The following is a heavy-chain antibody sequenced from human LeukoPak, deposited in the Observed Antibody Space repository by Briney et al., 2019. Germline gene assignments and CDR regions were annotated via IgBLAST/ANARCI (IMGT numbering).Heavy chain of an antibody. CDR3: ASQQASSKKSYYYYMDV. V-gene: IGHV1-69*06. D-gene: IGHD6-13*01. J-gene: IGHJ6*03. CDR2: IIPIFGTA. CDR1: GGTFSSYA. Sequence: ASVKVSCKASGGTFSSYAISWVRQAPGQGLEWMGGIIPIFGTANYAQKFQGRVTITADKSTSTAYMELSSLRSEDTAVYYCASQQASSKKSYYYYMDVWGKGTTVTVSS.